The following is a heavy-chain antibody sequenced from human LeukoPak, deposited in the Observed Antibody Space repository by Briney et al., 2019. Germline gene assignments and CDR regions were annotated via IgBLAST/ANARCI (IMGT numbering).Heavy chain of an antibody. D-gene: IGHD5-18*01. Sequence: GGSLRLSCAASGFTFSSYAMSWVRQAPGKGLEWVSAISGSGGSTYYGDSVKGRFTISRDNSKNTLYLQMNSLRAEDTAVYYCAKVPLAPWADTAMVQEYYFDYWGQGTLVTVSS. V-gene: IGHV3-23*01. CDR2: ISGSGGST. CDR1: GFTFSSYA. J-gene: IGHJ4*02. CDR3: AKVPLAPWADTAMVQEYYFDY.